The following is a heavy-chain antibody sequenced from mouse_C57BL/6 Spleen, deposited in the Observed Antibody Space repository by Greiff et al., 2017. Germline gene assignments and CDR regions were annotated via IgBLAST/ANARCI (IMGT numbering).Heavy chain of an antibody. Sequence: VQLQQSGPELVKPGASVKISCKASGYSFTGYYMHWVKQSPEKSLEWIGEINPSTGGTTYNQKFKAKATLTVDKSSSTAYMQLKSLTSEDAVVYYGTINSNWFADWGKGTLVTVSA. J-gene: IGHJ3*01. CDR1: GYSFTGYY. V-gene: IGHV1-42*01. CDR3: TINSNWFAD. CDR2: INPSTGGT. D-gene: IGHD2-5*01.